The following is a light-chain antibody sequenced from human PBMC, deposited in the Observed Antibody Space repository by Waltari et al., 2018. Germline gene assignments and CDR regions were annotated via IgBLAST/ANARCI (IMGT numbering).Light chain of an antibody. Sequence: EIVLTQSPGTLSLSPGERATLSCGASQSVSNNYLAWYQQKPGQAPRLLIYAASNRAIGIPDRFSGSGSGTDFTLTISRLEPEDFAVYYCQQYGSSPPITFGQGTRLEIK. CDR1: QSVSNNY. J-gene: IGKJ5*01. V-gene: IGKV3-20*01. CDR3: QQYGSSPPIT. CDR2: AAS.